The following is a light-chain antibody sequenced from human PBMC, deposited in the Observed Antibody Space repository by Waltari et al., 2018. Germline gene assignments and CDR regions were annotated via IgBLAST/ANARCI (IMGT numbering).Light chain of an antibody. V-gene: IGLV2-23*02. CDR3: CSYAGTPRVV. J-gene: IGLJ2*01. Sequence: QSALTQPASVSGSPGQSITISCTGTNNDLGSYNLVSWYQQHPGKAPKVITFEVNKRPSGVSNRFSGSKSGNTASLTVSGLHPEDEADYYCCSYAGTPRVVFGGGTKLTVL. CDR1: NNDLGSYNL. CDR2: EVN.